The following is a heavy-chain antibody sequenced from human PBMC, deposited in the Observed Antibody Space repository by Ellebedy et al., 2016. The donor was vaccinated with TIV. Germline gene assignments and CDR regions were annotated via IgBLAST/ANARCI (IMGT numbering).Heavy chain of an antibody. Sequence: GESLKISCKASGYRFTSYWIAWVRQLPGKGLEWMGIIYPGDSHTRYSPSFQGQVTISADKSNSTAYLQWSSLRASDTAMYFCARQNPTMVRGTSMGYNWFDPWGQGTLVTVSS. CDR1: GYRFTSYW. D-gene: IGHD3-10*01. J-gene: IGHJ5*02. CDR2: IYPGDSHT. CDR3: ARQNPTMVRGTSMGYNWFDP. V-gene: IGHV5-51*01.